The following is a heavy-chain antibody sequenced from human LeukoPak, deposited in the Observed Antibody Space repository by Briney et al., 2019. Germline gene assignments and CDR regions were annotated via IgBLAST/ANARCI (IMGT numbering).Heavy chain of an antibody. CDR3: ANFQTVGVKPFEH. CDR2: ISDDGRHN. V-gene: IGHV3-30*04. Sequence: GKSLRLSCAASGFTFHNFAMHWVRQAPGKGLEWVAVISDDGRHNYYADSVKGRFTISRDNSKSTLYLQMESLRVEDTAVYYCANFQTVGVKPFEHWGQGTLVTVSS. CDR1: GFTFHNFA. J-gene: IGHJ5*02. D-gene: IGHD1-26*01.